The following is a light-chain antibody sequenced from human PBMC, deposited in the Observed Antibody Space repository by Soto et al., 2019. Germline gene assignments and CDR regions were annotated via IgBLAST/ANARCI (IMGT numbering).Light chain of an antibody. J-gene: IGKJ1*01. Sequence: EIVLTQSPGTLSVSPGERATLSCRASQTISSNYLAWYQQKPGHAPSLLIYGTSSRATDIPDRFSGSGSGTDFTLTISRLEPEDSAIYYCQQYVSWTFGQGTKVEIK. CDR1: QTISSNY. CDR2: GTS. CDR3: QQYVSWT. V-gene: IGKV3-20*01.